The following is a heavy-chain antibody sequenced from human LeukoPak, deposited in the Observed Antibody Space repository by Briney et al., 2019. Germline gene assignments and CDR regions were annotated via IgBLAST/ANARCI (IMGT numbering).Heavy chain of an antibody. CDR2: ISGSGGST. CDR1: GFTFSSYA. D-gene: IGHD3-10*01. CDR3: VKGRWFGELSSLDY. Sequence: PGGSLRLSCAASGFTFSSYAMSWVRQAPGKGLEWVSAISGSGGSTYYADSVKGRFTISRDNSKNTVFLRMNSLRAEDTAEYYCVKGRWFGELSSLDYWGQGALVTVSS. J-gene: IGHJ4*02. V-gene: IGHV3-23*01.